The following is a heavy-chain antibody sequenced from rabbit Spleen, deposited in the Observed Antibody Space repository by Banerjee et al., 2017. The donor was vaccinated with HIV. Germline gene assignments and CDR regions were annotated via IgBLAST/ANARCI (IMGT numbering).Heavy chain of an antibody. D-gene: IGHD1-1*01. Sequence: QSLEESGGGLVKPGASLTLTCEASGFSCNEFSFNSGYDMCWVRQAPGKGLEWVACAYAGSRDNTYSATWAKGRFTFSKTSSTTVTLQLPSLTAADTATYFCARYFTDFIGWNFGLWGPGSLVTVS. CDR3: ARYFTDFIGWNFGL. CDR1: GFSCNEFSFNSGYD. J-gene: IGHJ4*01. V-gene: IGHV1S40*01. CDR2: AYAGSRDNT.